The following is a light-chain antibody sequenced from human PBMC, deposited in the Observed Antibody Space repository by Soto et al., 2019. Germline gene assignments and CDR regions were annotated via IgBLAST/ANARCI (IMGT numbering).Light chain of an antibody. V-gene: IGKV3-20*01. CDR3: QQYGSAPST. CDR2: GAS. Sequence: EIVLTQSPGTLSLSPGERATLSCRASQSVRSNYLAWYQQKPGQAPRLLIYGASSRATGIPDTFSGSGSGTDFTLTSSRLEPEDFAVYYCQQYGSAPSTFGGGTKVEIK. J-gene: IGKJ4*01. CDR1: QSVRSNY.